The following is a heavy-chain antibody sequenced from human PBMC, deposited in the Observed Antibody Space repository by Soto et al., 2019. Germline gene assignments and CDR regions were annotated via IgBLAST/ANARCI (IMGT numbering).Heavy chain of an antibody. CDR1: GGSFSGYY. Sequence: SETLSLTCAVCGGSFSGYYWSWIRQPPGKGLEWIGEINHSGSTNYSPSLKSRVTISVDTSKNQFSLKLSSVTAADTAVYYCARRRAVAGTSTWFAPWGQGTLVTVSS. CDR2: INHSGST. CDR3: ARRRAVAGTSTWFAP. J-gene: IGHJ5*02. V-gene: IGHV4-34*01. D-gene: IGHD6-19*01.